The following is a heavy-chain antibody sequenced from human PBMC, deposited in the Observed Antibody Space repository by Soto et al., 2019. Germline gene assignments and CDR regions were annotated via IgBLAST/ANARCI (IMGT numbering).Heavy chain of an antibody. CDR2: MNPNSGNT. J-gene: IGHJ6*02. CDR1: GYTFTSYD. CDR3: ACGSYGSGSEIGSYYYYGMDV. Sequence: ASVKVSCKASGYTFTSYDINWVRQATGQGLEWMGRMNPNSGNTGYAQKFQGRVNMTRNTSISTAYMELSSLRSEDTAVYYCACGSYGSGSEIGSYYYYGMDVWGQGTTVTVSS. V-gene: IGHV1-8*01. D-gene: IGHD3-10*01.